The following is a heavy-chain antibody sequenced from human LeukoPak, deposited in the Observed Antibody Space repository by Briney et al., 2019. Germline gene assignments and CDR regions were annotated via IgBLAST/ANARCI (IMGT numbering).Heavy chain of an antibody. Sequence: SVNVSCKASGGTFSSYAISWVRQAPGQGLEWMGGIIPIFGTANYAQKFQGRVTITAGESTSTAYMELSSLRSEDTAVYYCARAGHYGGNSLDYWGQGTLVTVSS. J-gene: IGHJ4*02. CDR3: ARAGHYGGNSLDY. V-gene: IGHV1-69*13. CDR1: GGTFSSYA. CDR2: IIPIFGTA. D-gene: IGHD4-23*01.